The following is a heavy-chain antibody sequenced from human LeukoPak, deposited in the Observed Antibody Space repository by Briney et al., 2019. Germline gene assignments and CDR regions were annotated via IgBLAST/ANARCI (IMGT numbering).Heavy chain of an antibody. D-gene: IGHD3-22*01. CDR3: AREIPSGYYYPYYFDY. CDR1: GYTFTSYG. J-gene: IGHJ4*02. Sequence: ASVTVSFTASGYTFTSYGISWVRQAPGQGLEWMGWISAYNGNTNYAQKLQGRVTMTTDTSTSTAYMELRSLRSDDTAVYYCAREIPSGYYYPYYFDYWGQGTLVTVSS. V-gene: IGHV1-18*01. CDR2: ISAYNGNT.